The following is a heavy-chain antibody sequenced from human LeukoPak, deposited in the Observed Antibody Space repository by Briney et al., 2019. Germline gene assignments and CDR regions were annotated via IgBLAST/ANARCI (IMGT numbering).Heavy chain of an antibody. CDR3: AKDAYGDYGAGVWFDP. D-gene: IGHD4-17*01. CDR1: GFTFSSYA. J-gene: IGHJ5*02. Sequence: GGSLRLSCAASGFTFSSYAMSWVRQAPGKGLEWVSAISGSGGSTYYADSVKGRFTISRDNSKNTLYLQMNSLRAEDTAVCYCAKDAYGDYGAGVWFDPWGQGTLVTVSS. CDR2: ISGSGGST. V-gene: IGHV3-23*01.